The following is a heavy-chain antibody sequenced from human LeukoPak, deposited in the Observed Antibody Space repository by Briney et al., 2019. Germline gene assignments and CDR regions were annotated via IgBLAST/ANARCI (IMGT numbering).Heavy chain of an antibody. J-gene: IGHJ4*02. V-gene: IGHV4-59*01. D-gene: IGHD3-22*01. CDR2: IYYSVNT. Sequence: SETLSLTCTVSGGSISNYFWTWIRQPPGKGLEWIGYIYYSVNTNYNPSLKSRVTISVDTSKNQFSLRLSSVTAADTAVYYCASFYYESSGNYYVPFDYWGQGTLVTVSS. CDR1: GGSISNYF. CDR3: ASFYYESSGNYYVPFDY.